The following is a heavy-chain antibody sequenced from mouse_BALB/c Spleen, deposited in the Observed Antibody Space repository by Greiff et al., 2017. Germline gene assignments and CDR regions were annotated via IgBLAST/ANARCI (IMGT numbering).Heavy chain of an antibody. D-gene: IGHD2-1*01. Sequence: EVHLVESGGGLVQPGGSRKLSCAASGFTFSSFGMHWVRQAPEKGLEWVAYISSGSSTIYYADTVKGRFTISRDNPKNTLFLQMTSLRSEDTAMYYCARRYGNYDAMDYWGQGTSVTVSS. J-gene: IGHJ4*01. CDR1: GFTFSSFG. V-gene: IGHV5-17*02. CDR3: ARRYGNYDAMDY. CDR2: ISSGSSTI.